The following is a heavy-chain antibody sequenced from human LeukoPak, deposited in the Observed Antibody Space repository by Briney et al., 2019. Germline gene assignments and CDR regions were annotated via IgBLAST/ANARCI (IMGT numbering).Heavy chain of an antibody. CDR2: IREDGSEK. V-gene: IGHV3-7*01. CDR1: GFTFSSYG. Sequence: GGSLRLSCAASGFTFSSYGMHWVRQAPGKGLECVAKIREDGSEKHYVDSVKGRFTISRDNARNSLYLQMNNLRVEDTAVYYCARDYTAGWNDYWGQGTLVTVSS. J-gene: IGHJ4*02. CDR3: ARDYTAGWNDY. D-gene: IGHD1-1*01.